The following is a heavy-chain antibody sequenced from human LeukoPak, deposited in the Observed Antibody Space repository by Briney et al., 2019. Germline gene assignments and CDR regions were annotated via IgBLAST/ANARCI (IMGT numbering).Heavy chain of an antibody. V-gene: IGHV3-33*01. Sequence: GGSLRLSCAASGFIFSSYSFHWVRQAPGKGLEWVAVIWYDGSNKYYADSVKGRFTISRDNSKNTLYLQMNSLRAEDTAVYYCARRAAAEFDPWGQGTLVTVSS. J-gene: IGHJ5*02. CDR3: ARRAAAEFDP. CDR2: IWYDGSNK. CDR1: GFIFSSYS. D-gene: IGHD6-13*01.